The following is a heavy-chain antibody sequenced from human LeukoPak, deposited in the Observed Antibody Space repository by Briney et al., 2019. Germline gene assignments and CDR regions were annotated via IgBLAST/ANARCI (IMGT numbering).Heavy chain of an antibody. Sequence: SETLSLTCTVSGGSIGSYYWSWIRQPPGQGPEWVGHVYYTGRTSSNPSLKSRVTISVDTPKNQFSLRLSSVTAADTAVYYCARGVPAAGSIRFDPWGQGTLVTVSS. V-gene: IGHV4-59*12. CDR1: GGSIGSYY. D-gene: IGHD6-13*01. J-gene: IGHJ5*02. CDR2: VYYTGRT. CDR3: ARGVPAAGSIRFDP.